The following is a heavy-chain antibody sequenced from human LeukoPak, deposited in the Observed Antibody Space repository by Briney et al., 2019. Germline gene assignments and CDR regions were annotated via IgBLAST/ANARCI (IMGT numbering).Heavy chain of an antibody. Sequence: KSSETLSLTCDVSGGSVSSSSYYWGWIRQPPGKGLEWIGSIYYSGSTYYNPSLKSRVTISVDTSKNQFSLKLSSVTAADTAVYYCARWLLNRGVVIMSDPWGQGTLVTVSS. CDR2: IYYSGST. V-gene: IGHV4-39*01. D-gene: IGHD3-3*01. J-gene: IGHJ5*02. CDR3: ARWLLNRGVVIMSDP. CDR1: GGSVSSSSYY.